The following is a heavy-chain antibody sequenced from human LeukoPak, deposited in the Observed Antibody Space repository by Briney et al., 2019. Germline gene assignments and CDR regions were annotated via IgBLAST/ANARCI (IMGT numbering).Heavy chain of an antibody. CDR2: IYHSGST. J-gene: IGHJ5*02. Sequence: SETLSLTCAVHGGSFSGYYWSWIRQPPGKGLEWIGYIYHSGSTYYNPSLKSRVTISVDRSKNQFSLNLSSVTAADTAVYYCAREGYCSGGSCDNWFDPWGQGTLVTVSS. CDR1: GGSFSGYY. CDR3: AREGYCSGGSCDNWFDP. V-gene: IGHV4-34*01. D-gene: IGHD2-15*01.